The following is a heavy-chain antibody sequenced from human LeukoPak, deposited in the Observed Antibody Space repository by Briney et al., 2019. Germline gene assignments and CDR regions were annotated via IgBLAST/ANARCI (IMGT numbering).Heavy chain of an antibody. CDR3: ATDSSTRLAIVGASYDAFDI. CDR1: GGTFSSYA. V-gene: IGHV1-24*01. D-gene: IGHD1-26*01. CDR2: FDPEDGET. Sequence: ASVKVSCKASGGTFSSYAISWVRQAPGKGLEWMGGFDPEDGETIYAQKFQGRVTMTEDTSTDTAYMELSSLRSEDTAVYYCATDSSTRLAIVGASYDAFDIWGQGTMVTVSS. J-gene: IGHJ3*02.